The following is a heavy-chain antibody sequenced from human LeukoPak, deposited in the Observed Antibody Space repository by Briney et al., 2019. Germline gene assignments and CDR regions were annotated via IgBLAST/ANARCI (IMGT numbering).Heavy chain of an antibody. D-gene: IGHD2-8*02. CDR1: GFTFSSYA. CDR2: ISYDGSNK. Sequence: GGSLRLSCAASGFTFSSYAMHWVRQAPGKGLEWVAVISYDGSNKYYADSVKGRFTISRDNSKNTLYLQMGSLRAEDMAVYYCARDRSWSPLDYYMDVWGKGTTVTVSS. CDR3: ARDRSWSPLDYYMDV. J-gene: IGHJ6*03. V-gene: IGHV3-30*14.